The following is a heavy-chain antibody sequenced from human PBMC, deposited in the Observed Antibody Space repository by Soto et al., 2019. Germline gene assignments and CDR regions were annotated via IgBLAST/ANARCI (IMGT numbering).Heavy chain of an antibody. CDR1: GCSFSPND. D-gene: IGHD6-6*01. CDR2: IYYGGTT. Sequence: AETLSLTCTVSGCSFSPNDLSWIRQPPGKGLEWVGDIYYGGTTTYNRALQIRVTLSLEQSKSEASMRLDSVTAADTAVYYCARSSSVHRHFDYWGQGTLVNVSS. J-gene: IGHJ4*02. V-gene: IGHV4-59*08. CDR3: ARSSSVHRHFDY.